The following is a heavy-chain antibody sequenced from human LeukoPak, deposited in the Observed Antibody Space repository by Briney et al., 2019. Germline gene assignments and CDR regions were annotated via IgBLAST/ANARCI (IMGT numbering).Heavy chain of an antibody. D-gene: IGHD6-13*01. CDR2: ISYDGSNK. Sequence: GRSLRLSCAASGFTFSSYAMHWVRQAPGKGLEWVAVISYDGSNKYYADSVKGRFTISRDNSKNTLYLQMNSLRAEDTAVNYCARDTIAAALYYFDYWGQGTLVTVSS. J-gene: IGHJ4*02. CDR1: GFTFSSYA. CDR3: ARDTIAAALYYFDY. V-gene: IGHV3-30-3*01.